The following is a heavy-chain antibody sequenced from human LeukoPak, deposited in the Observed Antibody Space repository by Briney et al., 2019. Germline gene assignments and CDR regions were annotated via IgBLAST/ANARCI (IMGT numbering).Heavy chain of an antibody. CDR3: ARDRSWYFDL. V-gene: IGHV4-59*01. J-gene: IGHJ2*01. CDR1: GGSISSYY. CDR2: IYYSGST. Sequence: PSETLSLTCTVSGGSISSYYWSWFRQPPGKGLEWIGYIYYSGSTNYNPSLKSRVTISVDTSKNQFSLKLSSVTAADTAVYYCARDRSWYFDLWGRGTLVTVSS.